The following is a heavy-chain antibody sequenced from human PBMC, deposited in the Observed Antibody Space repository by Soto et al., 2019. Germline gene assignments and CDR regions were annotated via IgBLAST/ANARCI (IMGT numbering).Heavy chain of an antibody. Sequence: EVQLVESGGGLVQPGGSLRLSCAASGFTVSSTYMSWVRQAPGKGLGWVSVIDSGGSIYYADSVKVRFTISRDNSQNTLYLQMTSLRAEDTAVYYCARASGRSISDAFDIWVQGTMVTVSS. CDR1: GFTVSSTY. CDR3: ARASGRSISDAFDI. J-gene: IGHJ3*02. CDR2: IDSGGSI. D-gene: IGHD6-19*01. V-gene: IGHV3-66*01.